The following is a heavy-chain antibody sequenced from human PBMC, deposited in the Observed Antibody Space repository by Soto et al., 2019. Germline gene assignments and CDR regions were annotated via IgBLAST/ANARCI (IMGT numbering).Heavy chain of an antibody. D-gene: IGHD2-15*01. CDR3: ASTPLDLVVAATPAGYYYYGMDV. CDR2: IIPIFGTA. V-gene: IGHV1-69*01. J-gene: IGHJ6*02. Sequence: QVQLVQSGAEVKKPGSSVKVSCKASGGTFSSYAISWVRQAPGQGLEWMGGIIPIFGTANYAQKFQGRVTITADESTSTAYMELSSLRSEETAVYYCASTPLDLVVAATPAGYYYYGMDVWGQGTTVTVSS. CDR1: GGTFSSYA.